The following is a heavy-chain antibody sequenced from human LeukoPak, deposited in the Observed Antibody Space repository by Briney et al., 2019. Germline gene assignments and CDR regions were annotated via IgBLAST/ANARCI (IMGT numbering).Heavy chain of an antibody. CDR2: IGSSGGT. Sequence: GGSLRLSWAAAGFTFNCEVMAWVRQAPGGGLDWVSSIGSSGGTSYPDSVKGRFTISRDNSKNTLYLQMNSLRAEDTAIYYCAKVASGADYWGQGTLVTVSS. D-gene: IGHD6-19*01. V-gene: IGHV3-23*01. CDR3: AKVASGADY. J-gene: IGHJ4*02. CDR1: GFTFNCEV.